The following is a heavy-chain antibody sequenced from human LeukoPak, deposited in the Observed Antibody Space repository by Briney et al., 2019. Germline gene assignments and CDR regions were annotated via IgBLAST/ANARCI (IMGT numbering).Heavy chain of an antibody. CDR1: GYTFTGYY. Sequence: EASVKVSCKASGYTFTGYYMHCVRQAPGQGLEWMGWINPNSGGTNYAQKFQGRVTMTRDTSISTAYMELSRLRSDDTAVYYCARGDIVVVVAATADYWGQGTLVTVSS. CDR2: INPNSGGT. V-gene: IGHV1-2*02. J-gene: IGHJ4*02. D-gene: IGHD2-15*01. CDR3: ARGDIVVVVAATADY.